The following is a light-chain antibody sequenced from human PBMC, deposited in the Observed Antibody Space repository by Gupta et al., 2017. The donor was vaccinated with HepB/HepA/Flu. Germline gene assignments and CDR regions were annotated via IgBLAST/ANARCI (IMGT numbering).Light chain of an antibody. CDR2: DAS. CDR1: QSVSSY. J-gene: IGKJ1*01. Sequence: EIVLTPSPATLSLSPGERATLSCRARQSVSSYLAWYQQKPGQAPRLLIYDASNRATGIPARFSGSGSGTDFTLTISSLEPEDFAVYYCQQRSNWPPWTFGQGTKVEIK. V-gene: IGKV3-11*01. CDR3: QQRSNWPPWT.